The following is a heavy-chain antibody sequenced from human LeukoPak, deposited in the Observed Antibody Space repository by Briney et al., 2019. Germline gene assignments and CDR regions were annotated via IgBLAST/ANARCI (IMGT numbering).Heavy chain of an antibody. CDR1: GFTFTTYA. Sequence: PGGSLRLSCAASGFTFTTYAINWVRQAPGKGLEWVSGISGGGGKTYYADSVNGRFTISRDNSKNTVSLQMSSLRAEDTALYYCAKDLALAGTGGGFDVWGQGTRVAVSS. J-gene: IGHJ3*01. CDR2: ISGGGGKT. D-gene: IGHD6-19*01. CDR3: AKDLALAGTGGGFDV. V-gene: IGHV3-23*01.